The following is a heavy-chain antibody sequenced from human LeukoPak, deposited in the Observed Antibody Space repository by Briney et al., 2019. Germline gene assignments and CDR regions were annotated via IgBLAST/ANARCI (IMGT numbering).Heavy chain of an antibody. D-gene: IGHD5-12*01. CDR3: ARSTAGGFSGYED. CDR2: ISSGSDYI. CDR1: GLTFSSYF. Sequence: GGSLRLSCAASGLTFSSYFMGWVRQAPGKGLEWVSSISSGSDYIYYGDSVKGRFTISRDNAKSSLYLQMNSLRAEDTAVFYCARSTAGGFSGYEDWGPGTLVTVSS. V-gene: IGHV3-21*01. J-gene: IGHJ4*02.